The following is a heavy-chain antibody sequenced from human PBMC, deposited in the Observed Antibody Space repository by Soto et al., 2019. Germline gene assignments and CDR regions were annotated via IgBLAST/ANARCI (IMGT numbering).Heavy chain of an antibody. J-gene: IGHJ4*02. D-gene: IGHD3-3*01. CDR1: GFTVSSNY. CDR2: IYSGGGT. V-gene: IGHV3-53*01. Sequence: GGSLRLSCAASGFTVSSNYMSWVRQAPVRVLEWVSVIYSGGGTYYADSVKGRFTTSRDTSKNTLYLQMNSLRAEDTAVYYCAKDLDDFWSGSPSQFDYWGQGTLVTVSS. CDR3: AKDLDDFWSGSPSQFDY.